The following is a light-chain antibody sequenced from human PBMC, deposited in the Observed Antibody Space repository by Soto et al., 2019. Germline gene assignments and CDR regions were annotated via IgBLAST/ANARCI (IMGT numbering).Light chain of an antibody. CDR2: AAS. Sequence: DIHVTQSQSSLSASMGDRVTITCRASQSISSYLNWYQQKPGKAPKLLIYAASSLQSGVPSRFSSSGSGTDFTLTISSLQPEDFATYYCQQSYSTPLTFGGGTKVDI. CDR1: QSISSY. CDR3: QQSYSTPLT. V-gene: IGKV1-39*01. J-gene: IGKJ4*01.